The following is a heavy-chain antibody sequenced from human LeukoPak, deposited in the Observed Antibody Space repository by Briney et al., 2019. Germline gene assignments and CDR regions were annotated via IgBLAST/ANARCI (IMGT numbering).Heavy chain of an antibody. Sequence: NPSETLSLTCAVYGGSFSGYYWSWIRQPPGKGLEWIGEINHSGSTNYNPSLKSRVTISVDTSKNQFSLKLSSVTAADTAVYYCARFWPYSSSWYGNWFDPWGQGTLVTVSS. CDR3: ARFWPYSSSWYGNWFDP. V-gene: IGHV4-34*01. CDR1: GGSFSGYY. CDR2: INHSGST. J-gene: IGHJ5*02. D-gene: IGHD6-13*01.